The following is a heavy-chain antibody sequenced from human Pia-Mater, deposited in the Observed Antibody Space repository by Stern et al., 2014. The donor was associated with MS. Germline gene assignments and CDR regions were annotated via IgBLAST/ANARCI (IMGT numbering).Heavy chain of an antibody. CDR1: GYRFTNYW. V-gene: IGHV5-51*03. D-gene: IGHD5-24*01. J-gene: IGHJ4*02. CDR2: IYPGDSET. CDR3: ARRGHGYMGIDY. Sequence: DQLVQSGAEVRKPGESLRISCEVSGYRFTNYWIGWGRQMPGKGLEWMGIIYPGDSETRYSPSLQGQVTILVDKSNTTTYLQWSSLKVSDTAMYYCARRGHGYMGIDYWGQGALVTVSS.